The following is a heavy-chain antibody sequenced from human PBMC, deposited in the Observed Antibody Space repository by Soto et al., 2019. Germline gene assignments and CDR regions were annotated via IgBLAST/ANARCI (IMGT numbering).Heavy chain of an antibody. CDR3: AREVPVVPQLTTYAFDI. D-gene: IGHD3-22*01. CDR1: GFTFSNAW. J-gene: IGHJ3*02. V-gene: IGHV3-15*07. CDR2: IKSKTDGGTT. Sequence: GGSLRLSCAASGFTFSNAWMNWVRQAPGKGLEWVGRIKSKTDGGTTDYAAPVKGRFTISRDDSKNTLYLQMNSLKTEDTAVYYCAREVPVVPQLTTYAFDIWGQGTIVTVSS.